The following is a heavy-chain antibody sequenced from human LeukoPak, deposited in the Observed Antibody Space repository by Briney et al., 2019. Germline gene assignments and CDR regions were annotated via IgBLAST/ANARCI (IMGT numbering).Heavy chain of an antibody. J-gene: IGHJ4*02. CDR2: ISGGNT. Sequence: PGGSLRLSCAASGFTVSSIEMNWVRQAPGKGLEWVSSISGGNTYYADSVKGRFTISRDNSKNTLYLQMHSLRAEDTAVYYCAKESLRVVPSATFDYWGQGTLVTVSS. CDR1: GFTVSSIE. V-gene: IGHV3-38-3*01. D-gene: IGHD2-2*01. CDR3: AKESLRVVPSATFDY.